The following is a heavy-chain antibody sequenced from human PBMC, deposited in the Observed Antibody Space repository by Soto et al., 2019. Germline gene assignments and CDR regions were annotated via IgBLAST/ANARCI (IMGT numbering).Heavy chain of an antibody. CDR2: IYYSGST. V-gene: IGHV4-61*01. D-gene: IGHD4-17*01. CDR3: ARGRRSFDC. J-gene: IGHJ4*02. CDR1: GGSVSSGSYY. Sequence: QVQLQESGPGLVKPSETLSLTCTVSGGSVSSGSYYWSWIRQPPGKGLEWIGYIYYSGSTHYYPARKGRITISADTSKNQCSLKLSSVTAADTAVYYCARGRRSFDCWCQGTLVTVSS.